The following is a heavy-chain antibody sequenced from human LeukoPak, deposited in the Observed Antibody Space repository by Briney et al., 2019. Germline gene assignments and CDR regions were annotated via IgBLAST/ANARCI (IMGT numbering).Heavy chain of an antibody. J-gene: IGHJ4*02. V-gene: IGHV3-21*01. Sequence: GGSLRLSCAASGFTFSSYSMNWVRQAPGKGLEWVSSISSSSSYIYYADSVKGRFTISRDSAKNSLYLQMNSLRAEDTAVYYCARGGIRFLEWLLSLCWGQGTLVTVSS. CDR3: ARGGIRFLEWLLSLC. D-gene: IGHD3-3*01. CDR2: ISSSSSYI. CDR1: GFTFSSYS.